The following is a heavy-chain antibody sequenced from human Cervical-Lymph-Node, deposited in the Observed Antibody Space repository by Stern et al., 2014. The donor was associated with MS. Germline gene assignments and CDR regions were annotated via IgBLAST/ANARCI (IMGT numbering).Heavy chain of an antibody. CDR1: GASMNSYF. Sequence: QLQLQESGPGLVKPSETLSLTCTVSGASMNSYFWSWIRQSPGKGLEWIGYIYHSGRISYNPSLKSRVTISVDTSKSQFSLRLRSVTAADTAIYFCARNTYYDSTGYYDYWGQGALVTVSS. CDR2: IYHSGRI. CDR3: ARNTYYDSTGYYDY. V-gene: IGHV4-59*01. J-gene: IGHJ4*02. D-gene: IGHD3-22*01.